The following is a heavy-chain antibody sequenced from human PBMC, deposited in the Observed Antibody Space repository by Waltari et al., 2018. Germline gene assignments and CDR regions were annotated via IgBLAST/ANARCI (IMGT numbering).Heavy chain of an antibody. CDR2: MSTSSGST. V-gene: IGHV3-23*01. Sequence: EVQLLESGGGLVQPGGSLRLSCAASGFNFRRDAMSWVRQAPGKGLEWVSSMSTSSGSTYYADSVMGRFTISRDNSKNTVYLQMTSLRAEDTAIYYCAKGGAGFLEWSYDYWGQGSLVTVSS. CDR3: AKGGAGFLEWSYDY. CDR1: GFNFRRDA. J-gene: IGHJ4*02. D-gene: IGHD3-3*01.